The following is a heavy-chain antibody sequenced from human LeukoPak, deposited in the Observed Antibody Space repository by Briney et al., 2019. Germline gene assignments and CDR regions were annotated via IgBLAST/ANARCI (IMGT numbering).Heavy chain of an antibody. CDR3: ARGTVPITMVRGVSGWFDP. CDR1: GGSISSYY. Sequence: SETLSLTCTGSGGSISSYYWSWIRQPPGKGLEWIGYIYYSGSTNYNPSLKSRVTISVDTSKNQFSLKLSSATAADTAVYYCARGTVPITMVRGVSGWFDPWGQGTLVTVSS. CDR2: IYYSGST. D-gene: IGHD3-10*01. J-gene: IGHJ5*02. V-gene: IGHV4-59*01.